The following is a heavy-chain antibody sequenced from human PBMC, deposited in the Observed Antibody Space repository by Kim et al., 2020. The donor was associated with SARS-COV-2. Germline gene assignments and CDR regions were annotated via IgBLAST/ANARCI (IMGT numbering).Heavy chain of an antibody. CDR2: IRPDGSET. D-gene: IGHD3-10*01. J-gene: IGHJ3*02. CDR1: GFTFTNYW. Sequence: GGSLRLSCAASGFTFTNYWMHWVHQAPGKGLVWVSRIRPDGSETGYSDSVRGRFTISRDIAKNMLYLQMNSLTAEDTAVYYCTRDARLTIVSPGAFDIWGRGTMVTVSS. CDR3: TRDARLTIVSPGAFDI. V-gene: IGHV3-74*01.